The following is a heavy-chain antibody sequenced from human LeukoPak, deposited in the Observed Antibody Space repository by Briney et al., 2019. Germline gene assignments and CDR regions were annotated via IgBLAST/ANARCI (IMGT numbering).Heavy chain of an antibody. D-gene: IGHD3-10*01. CDR2: IYYSGST. Sequence: SETLSLTCVVSGGSISSYYWSWIRQPPGKALEWIGYIYYSGSTNYNPSLTSRVTISVDTSKNQFSLRLSSVTAADTAVYYCARATYYYGSGSTPFNYYYYMDVWGKGTTVTISS. CDR3: ARATYYYGSGSTPFNYYYYMDV. J-gene: IGHJ6*03. CDR1: GGSISSYY. V-gene: IGHV4-59*01.